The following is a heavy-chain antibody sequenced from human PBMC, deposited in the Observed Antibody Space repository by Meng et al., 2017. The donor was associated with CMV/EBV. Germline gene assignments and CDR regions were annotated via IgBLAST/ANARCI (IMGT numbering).Heavy chain of an antibody. CDR3: ARGRFVYCSSTSCYTRWNWFDP. V-gene: IGHV4-34*01. CDR1: GGSFSGYY. D-gene: IGHD2-2*02. J-gene: IGHJ5*02. CDR2: INHSGST. Sequence: ETLSLTCAVYGGSFSGYYWSWIRQPPGKGLEWIGEINHSGSTNYNPSLKSRVTISVDTSKNQFSLKLSSVTAADTAVYYCARGRFVYCSSTSCYTRWNWFDPWGQGTLVTVSS.